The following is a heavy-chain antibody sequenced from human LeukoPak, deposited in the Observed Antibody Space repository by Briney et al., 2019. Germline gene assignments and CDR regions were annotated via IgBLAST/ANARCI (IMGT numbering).Heavy chain of an antibody. Sequence: PGGSLRLSCAASGFTFSSYGMHWVRQAPGKGLEWVSSISSSSSYIYYADSVKGRFTISRDNAKNSLYLQMNSLRAEDTAVYYCARGGLLWFGESTHYYYMDVWGKGTTVTISS. D-gene: IGHD3-10*01. J-gene: IGHJ6*03. CDR1: GFTFSSYG. CDR3: ARGGLLWFGESTHYYYMDV. CDR2: ISSSSSYI. V-gene: IGHV3-21*01.